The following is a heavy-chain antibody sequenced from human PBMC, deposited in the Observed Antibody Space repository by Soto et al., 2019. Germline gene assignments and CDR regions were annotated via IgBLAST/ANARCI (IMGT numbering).Heavy chain of an antibody. D-gene: IGHD3-3*02. CDR1: GYNFISYW. CDR2: IYPPDSDT. Sequence: GESLNMSCEFSGYNFISYWISFVRQTPGKCLEWMWIIYPPDSDTRYIPSFQVQVTISIDKNINTAYLQWNSLKASDSAMYYCVRQGIVDNIFAHWGNGNRVXVSS. CDR3: VRQGIVDNIFAH. J-gene: IGHJ6*01. V-gene: IGHV5-51*01.